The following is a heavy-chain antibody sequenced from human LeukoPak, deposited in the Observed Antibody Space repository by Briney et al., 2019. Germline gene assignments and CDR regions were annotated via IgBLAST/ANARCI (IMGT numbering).Heavy chain of an antibody. CDR1: GFTFSGSA. J-gene: IGHJ4*02. Sequence: GGSLKLSCAASGFTFSGSAMHWVRQASGKGLEWVGRIRSKANSYATAYAASVKGRFTISRDDSKNTAYLQMNSLKTEDTAVYYCTVPHIAYCGGDCYSYDYWGQGTLVTVSS. D-gene: IGHD2-21*02. V-gene: IGHV3-73*01. CDR3: TVPHIAYCGGDCYSYDY. CDR2: IRSKANSYAT.